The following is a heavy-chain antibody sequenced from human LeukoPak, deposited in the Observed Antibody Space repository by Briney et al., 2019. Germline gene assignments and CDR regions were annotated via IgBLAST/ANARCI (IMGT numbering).Heavy chain of an antibody. J-gene: IGHJ4*02. CDR3: AGTHSYFDC. V-gene: IGHV6-1*01. CDR1: GDSVSSNSAP. CDR2: TYYRSKWSH. Sequence: SQTLSLTCAISGDSVSSNSAPWNWIRQSPSRGLEWLGRTYYRSKWSHDYALSVKSRITINPDTSKNQFSLQLNSVTPEDTGVYYCAGTHSYFDCWGQGTLVTVSS.